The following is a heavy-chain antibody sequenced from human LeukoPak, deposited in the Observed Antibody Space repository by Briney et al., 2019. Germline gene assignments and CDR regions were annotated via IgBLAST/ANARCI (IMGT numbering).Heavy chain of an antibody. Sequence: SETLSLACAVYDGSFSGYYWSWIRQPPRKGLEWIGEINHSGSTNYNPSLKSRVTISVDTSKNQFSLKLSSVTAADTAVYYCARHATNYYDSSGYYTQPYFDYWGQGTLVTVSS. D-gene: IGHD3-22*01. J-gene: IGHJ4*02. CDR3: ARHATNYYDSSGYYTQPYFDY. CDR2: INHSGST. CDR1: DGSFSGYY. V-gene: IGHV4-34*01.